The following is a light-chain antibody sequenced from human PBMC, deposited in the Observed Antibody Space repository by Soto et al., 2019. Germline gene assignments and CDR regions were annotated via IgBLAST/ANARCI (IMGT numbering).Light chain of an antibody. CDR2: GAS. CDR3: QQYTDWPLT. V-gene: IGKV3-15*01. CDR1: QSLSSS. Sequence: EIAMTQSPATLSVSPGERATLSCRASQSLSSSLAWYQHKRGQAARLLIHGASTRAIGIPDRFSGSGSGTEFTLTISSLQSEDFAVYYCQQYTDWPLTFGGGTKVEIK. J-gene: IGKJ4*01.